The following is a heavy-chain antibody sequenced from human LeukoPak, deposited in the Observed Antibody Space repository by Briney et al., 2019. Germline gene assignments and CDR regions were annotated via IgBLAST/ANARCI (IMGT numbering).Heavy chain of an antibody. D-gene: IGHD2-2*01. Sequence: ASVKVSCKASGYTFTGYHMHWVRQAPGQGLEWMGWINPNSGGTNYAQKFQGRVTMTRDTSISTAYMELSRLRSDDTAVYYCARDYEGDIVVVPAEDYWGHGNLVTVSS. CDR2: INPNSGGT. J-gene: IGHJ4*01. V-gene: IGHV1-2*02. CDR3: ARDYEGDIVVVPAEDY. CDR1: GYTFTGYH.